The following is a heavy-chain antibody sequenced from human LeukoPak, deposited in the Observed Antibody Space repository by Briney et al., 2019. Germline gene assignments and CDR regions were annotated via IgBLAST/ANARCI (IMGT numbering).Heavy chain of an antibody. CDR2: ISGSGGST. Sequence: PEGSLRLSCTASGFTFSSSVMSWVRQAPGKGLEWVSGISGSGGSTFYADSVKGRFTTSRDNSKNTLYLQMNSLRAEDTALYYCAKVYSSGWYWVDYWGQGTLLTVSS. CDR3: AKVYSSGWYWVDY. V-gene: IGHV3-23*01. CDR1: GFTFSSSV. J-gene: IGHJ4*02. D-gene: IGHD6-19*01.